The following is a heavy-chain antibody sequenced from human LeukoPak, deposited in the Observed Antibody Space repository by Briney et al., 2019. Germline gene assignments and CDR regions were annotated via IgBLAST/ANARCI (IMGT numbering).Heavy chain of an antibody. J-gene: IGHJ5*02. Sequence: ASVNVSCKASGYTFSTYDINWVRQPPRQGLERVGLLNPNSGNSGNSHKFQGRITMTRDTSINTAFIELTSLISDATTLYYCTRRCHYYDSSGYPPFDLWGQGTLVSVSS. V-gene: IGHV1-8*01. D-gene: IGHD3-22*01. CDR2: LNPNSGNS. CDR3: TRRCHYYDSSGYPPFDL. CDR1: GYTFSTYD.